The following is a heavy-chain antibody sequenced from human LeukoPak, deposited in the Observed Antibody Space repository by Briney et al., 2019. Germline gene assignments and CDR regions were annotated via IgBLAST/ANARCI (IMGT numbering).Heavy chain of an antibody. D-gene: IGHD3-22*01. V-gene: IGHV1-46*01. CDR1: GYTFTSYY. CDR3: ARDFDYYDSSGYYAYFQH. Sequence: ASVKVSCKASGYTFTSYYMHWVRQAPGQGLEWMGIINPSGGSTSYAQKFQGRVTMTRDMSTSTVYMELSSLRAEDTAVYYCARDFDYYDSSGYYAYFQHWGQGTLVTVSS. J-gene: IGHJ1*01. CDR2: INPSGGST.